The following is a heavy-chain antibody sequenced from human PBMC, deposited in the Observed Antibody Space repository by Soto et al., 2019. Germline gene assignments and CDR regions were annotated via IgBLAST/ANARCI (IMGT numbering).Heavy chain of an antibody. D-gene: IGHD5-12*01. CDR3: ERYRYAGADSGGFLDY. CDR2: LYTGTDT. J-gene: IGHJ4*02. Sequence: HPGGSLRLSCAASWFTVSSTYLTWVRQAPGKGLEWVAILYTGTDTVYADSVKGRFTISRDSSKNTFYLQMNSLRAEDTAMYFCERYRYAGADSGGFLDYWRQGYVFTVSS. V-gene: IGHV3-53*01. CDR1: WFTVSSTY.